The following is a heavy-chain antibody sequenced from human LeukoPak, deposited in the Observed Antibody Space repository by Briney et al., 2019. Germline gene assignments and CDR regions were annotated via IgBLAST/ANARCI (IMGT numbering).Heavy chain of an antibody. J-gene: IGHJ4*02. V-gene: IGHV3-9*01. CDR3: AKGRLVPDSSGYYPIFDY. D-gene: IGHD3-22*01. Sequence: GGSLRLSCAASGFTFSSYAMSWVRQAPGKGLEWVSGISWNSGSIGYADSVKGRFTISRDNAKNSLYLQVNSLRAEDTALYYCAKGRLVPDSSGYYPIFDYWGQGTLVTVSS. CDR1: GFTFSSYA. CDR2: ISWNSGSI.